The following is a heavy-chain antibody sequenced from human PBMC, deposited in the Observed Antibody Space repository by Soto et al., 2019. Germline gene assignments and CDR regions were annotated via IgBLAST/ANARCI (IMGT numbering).Heavy chain of an antibody. CDR1: GFTFSSYS. V-gene: IGHV3-21*01. D-gene: IGHD2-21*01. J-gene: IGHJ4*02. Sequence: EVQLVESGGGLVKTGGSLRLSCAASGFTFSSYSMNWVRPAPGKGLEWVSSISRSSSYIYYADSVKGRFPIARDNAKNSLYLQMNRLRAVDTGVYYCARVDDGDEYFGVVYAYWGQGTLVTVSS. CDR3: ARVDDGDEYFGVVYAY. CDR2: ISRSSSYI.